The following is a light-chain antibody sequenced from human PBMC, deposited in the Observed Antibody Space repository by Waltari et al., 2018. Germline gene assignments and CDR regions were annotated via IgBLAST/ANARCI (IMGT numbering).Light chain of an antibody. V-gene: IGKV4-1*01. CDR1: QSLLYSSNNKNY. CDR3: QQYYSTPHT. J-gene: IGKJ2*01. Sequence: DFVMTQSPDSLAVSLGERATVNRKSRQSLLYSSNNKNYLTWYQQKQGQPPKLLIYLASTRESGVPDRFSGSGSGTDFTLTISNLQPEDVAVYYCQQYYSTPHTFGQGTKLEIK. CDR2: LAS.